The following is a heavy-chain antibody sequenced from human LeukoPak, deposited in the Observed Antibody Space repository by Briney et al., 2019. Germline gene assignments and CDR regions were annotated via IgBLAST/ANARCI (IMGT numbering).Heavy chain of an antibody. J-gene: IGHJ2*01. CDR2: ISAYNGNT. Sequence: ASVKVSCKASGYTFTSYGISWVRQAPGQGLELMGWISAYNGNTNYAQKLQGRVTMTTDTSTSTAYMELRSLRSDDTAVYYCARDKGIAVAGGVAYYWYFDLWGRGTLVTVSS. D-gene: IGHD6-19*01. V-gene: IGHV1-18*01. CDR1: GYTFTSYG. CDR3: ARDKGIAVAGGVAYYWYFDL.